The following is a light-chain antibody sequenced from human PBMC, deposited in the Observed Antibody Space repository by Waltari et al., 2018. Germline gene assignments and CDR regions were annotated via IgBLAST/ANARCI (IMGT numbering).Light chain of an antibody. CDR2: GVN. V-gene: IGLV2-14*01. CDR1: SRDVGGYDY. CDR3: CSFTATNTWV. J-gene: IGLJ3*02. Sequence: QSALTQPASVSGSPGQSITVSCTGTSRDVGGYDYVSWYQHHPGKAPKPIIYGVNNRPSGVPYRFSVSTSGNAASLTISGLQAEDEADYYCCSFTATNTWVFGGGTKLTVL.